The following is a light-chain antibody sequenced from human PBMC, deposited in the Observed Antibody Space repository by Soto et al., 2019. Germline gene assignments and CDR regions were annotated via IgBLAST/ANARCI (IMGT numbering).Light chain of an antibody. J-gene: IGLJ3*02. CDR3: AAWDDSLIGFWV. V-gene: IGLV2-14*01. CDR2: EVT. Sequence: QSVLTQPASVSGSPGQSIAISCTGTRSDVGAYNYVSWYQQHPGKAPKLMISEVTNRPSGVSDRFSGSKSGNTASLTISGLQAEDEADYYCAAWDDSLIGFWVFGGGTQLTVL. CDR1: RSDVGAYNY.